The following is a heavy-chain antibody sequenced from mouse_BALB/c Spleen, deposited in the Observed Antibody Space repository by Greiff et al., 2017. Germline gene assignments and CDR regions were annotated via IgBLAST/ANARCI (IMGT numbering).Heavy chain of an antibody. CDR1: GYSITSGYY. Sequence: EVQLVESGPGLVKPSQSLSLTCSVTGYSITSGYYWNWIRQFPGNKLEWMGYISYDGSNNYNPSLKNRISITRDTSKNQFFLKLNSVTTEDTATYYCATYYRYDVRFDYWGQGTTLTVSS. CDR3: ATYYRYDVRFDY. V-gene: IGHV3-6*02. D-gene: IGHD2-14*01. CDR2: ISYDGSN. J-gene: IGHJ2*01.